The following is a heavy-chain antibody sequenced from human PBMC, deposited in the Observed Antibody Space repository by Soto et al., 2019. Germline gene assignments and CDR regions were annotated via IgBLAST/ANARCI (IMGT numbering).Heavy chain of an antibody. D-gene: IGHD6-19*01. CDR1: GFTFSNYW. J-gene: IGHJ3*02. CDR2: INSDETRT. V-gene: IGHV3-74*01. CDR3: ARDGLYSSDWVDAFDI. Sequence: EVQLVESGGGLVQPGGSLRLSCAASGFTFSNYWMHWVRQTPGKGLVWVSRINSDETRTNYAASVKGRFTISRDNAKNTLYLQMNSLRAEDTAVYYCARDGLYSSDWVDAFDIWGHGTVVTVSS.